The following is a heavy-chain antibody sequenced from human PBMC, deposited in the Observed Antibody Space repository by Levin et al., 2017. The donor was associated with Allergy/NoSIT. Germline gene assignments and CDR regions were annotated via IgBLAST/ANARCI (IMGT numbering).Heavy chain of an antibody. D-gene: IGHD2-21*02. CDR1: GYTFTSYD. CDR3: ARRCGGDCYGYYYYYGMDV. CDR2: MNPNSGNT. J-gene: IGHJ6*02. Sequence: GESLKISCKASGYTFTSYDINWVRQATGQGLEWMGWMNPNSGNTGYAQKFQGRVTMTRNTSISTAYMELSSLRSEDTAVYYCARRCGGDCYGYYYYYGMDVWGQGTTVTVSS. V-gene: IGHV1-8*01.